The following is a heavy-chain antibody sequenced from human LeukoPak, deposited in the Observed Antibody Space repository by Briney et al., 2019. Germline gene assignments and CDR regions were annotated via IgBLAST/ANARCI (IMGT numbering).Heavy chain of an antibody. D-gene: IGHD5-18*01. CDR3: ATSVIDTAMVDFNYLDY. CDR2: ISAYNGNT. V-gene: IGHV1-18*01. Sequence: ASVKVSCKASGYTFTSYGISWVRQAPGQGPEWMGWISAYNGNTNYAQKLQGRVTMTTDTSTSTAYMELRSLRSDDTAVYYCATSVIDTAMVDFNYLDYWGQGTLVTVSS. CDR1: GYTFTSYG. J-gene: IGHJ4*02.